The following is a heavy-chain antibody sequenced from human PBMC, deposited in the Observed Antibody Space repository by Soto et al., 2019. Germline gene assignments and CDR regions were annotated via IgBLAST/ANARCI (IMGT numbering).Heavy chain of an antibody. J-gene: IGHJ5*02. CDR1: GGSISSYY. Sequence: SETLSLTCTVSGGSISSYYWSWIRQPPGKGLEWIGYIYYSGSTNYNPSLKSRVTISVDTSKNQFSLKLSSVTAADTAVYYCARDYDSSVIDPWGQGTLVTVSS. CDR3: ARDYDSSVIDP. CDR2: IYYSGST. D-gene: IGHD3-22*01. V-gene: IGHV4-59*01.